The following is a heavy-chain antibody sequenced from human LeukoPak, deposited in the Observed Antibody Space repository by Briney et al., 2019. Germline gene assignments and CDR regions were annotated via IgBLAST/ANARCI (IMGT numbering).Heavy chain of an antibody. Sequence: GGSLRLSCTASGFTFSTYALNWVRQAPGKGLEWVSAISSSGGTTYYADSVKGRFSISRDNSRNTLYLQMNSLRAEDTAVYYCAKDRNVWPTNFDSWGQGTLVTVSA. CDR3: AKDRNVWPTNFDS. V-gene: IGHV3-23*01. D-gene: IGHD5-24*01. J-gene: IGHJ4*02. CDR2: ISSSGGTT. CDR1: GFTFSTYA.